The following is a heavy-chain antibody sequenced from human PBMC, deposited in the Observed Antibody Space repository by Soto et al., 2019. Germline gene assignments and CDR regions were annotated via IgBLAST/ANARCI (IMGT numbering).Heavy chain of an antibody. D-gene: IGHD4-4*01. CDR2: ISSSGSTI. CDR1: GFTFSSYE. J-gene: IGHJ4*02. V-gene: IGHV3-48*03. Sequence: EVQLVESGGGLVQPGGSLRLSCAASGFTFSSYEMNWVRQAPGKGLEWVSYISSSGSTIYYADSVKGRFTISRDNAKNSLCLQMNSLRAEDTAVYYCARDDAVEMATVIWGQGTLVTVSS. CDR3: ARDDAVEMATVI.